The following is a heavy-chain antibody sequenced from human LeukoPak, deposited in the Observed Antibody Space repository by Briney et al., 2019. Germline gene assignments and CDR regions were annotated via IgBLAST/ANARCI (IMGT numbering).Heavy chain of an antibody. CDR1: AGSVSAYY. Sequence: SETLLLTCTVSAGSVSAYYWSWIRQRPGRGFESIGYIFYNGHTKYNPSLSSRVTISINTSKNQFSLKLSSVTAADTAFYFFARGLDPPRGNWFAPWGQGTLATVSS. D-gene: IGHD3-10*01. CDR3: ARGLDPPRGNWFAP. J-gene: IGHJ5*02. CDR2: IFYNGHT. V-gene: IGHV4-59*02.